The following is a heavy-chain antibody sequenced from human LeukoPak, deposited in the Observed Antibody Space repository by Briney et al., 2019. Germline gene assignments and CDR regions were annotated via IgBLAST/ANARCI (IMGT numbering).Heavy chain of an antibody. Sequence: SETLSLTCTVSGGSISSSSYYWGWIRQPPGKGLEWIGSIYYSGSTYYNPSLKSRVTISVDTSKNQFSLKLSSVTAADTAVYYCARISMVRGVIIFDYWGQGTLVTVSS. CDR2: IYYSGST. CDR3: ARISMVRGVIIFDY. D-gene: IGHD3-10*01. V-gene: IGHV4-39*01. CDR1: GGSISSSSYY. J-gene: IGHJ4*02.